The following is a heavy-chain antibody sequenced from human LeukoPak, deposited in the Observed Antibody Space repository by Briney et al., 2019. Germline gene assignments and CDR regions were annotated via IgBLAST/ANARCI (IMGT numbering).Heavy chain of an antibody. V-gene: IGHV3-48*03. CDR3: ANIFGSYGDDY. Sequence: GGSLRLSCAASGFTFSSYEMNWVRQAPGKGLEWVSYISSSGSNIYYADSVKGRFTISRDNAKNSLYLQMNSLRAEDTAVYYCANIFGSYGDDYWGQGTLVTVSS. CDR2: ISSSGSNI. D-gene: IGHD4-17*01. J-gene: IGHJ4*02. CDR1: GFTFSSYE.